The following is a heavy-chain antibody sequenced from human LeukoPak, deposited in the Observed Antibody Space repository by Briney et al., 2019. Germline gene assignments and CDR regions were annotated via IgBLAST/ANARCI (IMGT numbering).Heavy chain of an antibody. CDR2: INHSGST. CDR3: ARGGLVVVVPAARNWFDP. V-gene: IGHV4-34*01. CDR1: GGSFSGYY. Sequence: SETLSLTCAVYGGSFSGYYWGWIRQPPGKGLEWIGEINHSGSTNYNPSLKSRVTISVDTSKNQFSLKLSSVTAADTAVYYCARGGLVVVVPAARNWFDPWGQGTLVTVSS. D-gene: IGHD2-2*01. J-gene: IGHJ5*02.